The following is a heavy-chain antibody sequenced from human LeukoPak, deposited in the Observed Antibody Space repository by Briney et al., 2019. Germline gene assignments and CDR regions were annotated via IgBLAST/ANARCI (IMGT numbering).Heavy chain of an antibody. D-gene: IGHD4-17*01. CDR1: GFTSSDFA. CDR3: AKGHSDYGLGFDL. V-gene: IGHV3-23*01. J-gene: IGHJ4*02. Sequence: AGSLTLSSAASGFTSSDFAMGWVRQAPGKGLECVSVISSSGGRTYSADSVKARFTISRDNYKNTLSLQMNSLTADDTAVYYCAKGHSDYGLGFDLWGQGTLVTASS. CDR2: ISSSGGRT.